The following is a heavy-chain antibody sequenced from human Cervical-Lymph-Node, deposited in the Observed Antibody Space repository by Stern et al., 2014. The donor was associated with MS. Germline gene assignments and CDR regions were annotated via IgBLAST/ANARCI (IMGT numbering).Heavy chain of an antibody. CDR2: IHSGGYT. CDR3: VRDHYDILTGYYIDY. Sequence: EVQLLQSGGGLTQPGGSLRLSCATSGFTVSSNYMSWARQAPGKGLEWVSVIHSGGYTSYVDSVKGRFTISRDNSKNTLYLQMNSLRAEDTAVYYCVRDHYDILTGYYIDYWAREPWSPSLQ. CDR1: GFTVSSNY. V-gene: IGHV3-53*01. D-gene: IGHD3-9*01. J-gene: IGHJ4*02.